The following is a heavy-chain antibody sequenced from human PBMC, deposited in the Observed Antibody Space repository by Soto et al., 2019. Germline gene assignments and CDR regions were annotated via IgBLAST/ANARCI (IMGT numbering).Heavy chain of an antibody. V-gene: IGHV3-74*01. CDR1: GFSFNTHW. D-gene: IGHD3-3*01. J-gene: IGHJ4*02. CDR2: INGDGSSI. CDR3: AADSPHDGTVAGDC. Sequence: EVRLVESGGGLVQPGGSLRLSCAVSGFSFNTHWMHWVRQTPEKGLVWVARINGDGSSIRYADSVKGRLTIFRDNARNTLYLQMRNVRVEDTGVYFCAADSPHDGTVAGDCWGQGTLVTVSS.